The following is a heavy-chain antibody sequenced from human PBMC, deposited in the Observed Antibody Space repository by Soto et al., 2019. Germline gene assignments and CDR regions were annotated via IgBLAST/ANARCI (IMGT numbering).Heavy chain of an antibody. Sequence: QVQLVQSGAEEKKPGASVKVSCKASRYTFTNYAIHWVRQAPGQRLEWRGWINAGDGRTKYAQTFQGRLTITRDTSATTAYMELSSLRSEDTAVFYCARGIWDRSGHYYYDPWGQGTLVTVSS. D-gene: IGHD3-22*01. V-gene: IGHV1-3*05. J-gene: IGHJ5*02. CDR2: INAGDGRT. CDR3: ARGIWDRSGHYYYDP. CDR1: RYTFTNYA.